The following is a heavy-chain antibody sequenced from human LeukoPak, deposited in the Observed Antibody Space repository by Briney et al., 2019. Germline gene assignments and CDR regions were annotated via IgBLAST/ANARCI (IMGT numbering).Heavy chain of an antibody. Sequence: GGSLRLSCAASGFTFSSYSMNWVRQAPGKGLEWASSISSSSSYIYYADSVEGRFTISRDNAKNSLYLQMNSLRAEDTAVYYCARDLTTVTDYYGMDVWGQGTTVTVSS. CDR2: ISSSSSYI. V-gene: IGHV3-21*01. CDR1: GFTFSSYS. CDR3: ARDLTTVTDYYGMDV. J-gene: IGHJ6*02. D-gene: IGHD4-17*01.